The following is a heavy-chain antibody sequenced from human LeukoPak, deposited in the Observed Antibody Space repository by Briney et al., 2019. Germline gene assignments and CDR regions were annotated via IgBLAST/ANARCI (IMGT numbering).Heavy chain of an antibody. J-gene: IGHJ5*02. CDR3: ARVYSSGSFDP. CDR1: GYTFTNYD. D-gene: IGHD6-19*01. CDR2: MKPNSGET. Sequence: ASVKVSCKASGYTFTNYDLNWVRQATGQGLEWLGWMKPNSGETGYAQKFQGRVTLTRDTSISTAYMELSGLKSDDTAVYYCARVYSSGSFDPWGQGTLVTVSS. V-gene: IGHV1-8*01.